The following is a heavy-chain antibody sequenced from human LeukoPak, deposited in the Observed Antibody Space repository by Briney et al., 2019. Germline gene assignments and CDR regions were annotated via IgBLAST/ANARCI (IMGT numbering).Heavy chain of an antibody. J-gene: IGHJ4*02. CDR1: GFTFSDYY. D-gene: IGHD1-26*01. Sequence: GGSLRLSCAASGFTFSDYYMSWIRQAPGKGLEWVSYISSSGSTIYYADSVKGRFTISRDNSKNTLYLQMNSLRAEDTAVYYCAKGAGPYSGSYSDYWGQGTLVTVSS. CDR3: AKGAGPYSGSYSDY. V-gene: IGHV3-11*01. CDR2: ISSSGSTI.